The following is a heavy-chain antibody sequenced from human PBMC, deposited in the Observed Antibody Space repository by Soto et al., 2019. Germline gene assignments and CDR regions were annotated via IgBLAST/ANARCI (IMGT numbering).Heavy chain of an antibody. CDR3: ASSDYYGSGSYYPRTLDY. V-gene: IGHV1-2*02. D-gene: IGHD3-10*01. CDR2: INPNSGGT. J-gene: IGHJ4*02. CDR1: GYTFTGYY. Sequence: ASVKVSCKASGYTFTGYYMHWVRQAPGQGLEWMGWINPNSGGTNYAQKFQGRVTVTRDTSISTAYMELSRLRSDDTAVYYCASSDYYGSGSYYPRTLDYWGQGTLVTVSS.